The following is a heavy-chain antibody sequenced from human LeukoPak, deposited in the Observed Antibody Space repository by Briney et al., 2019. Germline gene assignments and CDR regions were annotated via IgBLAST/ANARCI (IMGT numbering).Heavy chain of an antibody. CDR3: AKDHPRYSSGWYSGLYFDY. J-gene: IGHJ4*02. V-gene: IGHV3-30-3*01. CDR2: ISYDGSNK. CDR1: GFTFSSYA. D-gene: IGHD6-19*01. Sequence: GGSLRLSCAASGFTFSSYAMHWVRQAPGKGLEWVAVISYDGSNKYYADSVKGRFTISRDNSKNTLYLQMNSLRAEDTAVYYCAKDHPRYSSGWYSGLYFDYWGQGTLVTVSS.